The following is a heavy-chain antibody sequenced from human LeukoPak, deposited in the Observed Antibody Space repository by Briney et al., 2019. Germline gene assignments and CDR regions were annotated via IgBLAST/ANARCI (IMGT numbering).Heavy chain of an antibody. CDR2: IYYSGST. D-gene: IGHD3-22*01. J-gene: IGHJ4*02. Sequence: ETLSLTCTVXGGSISSYYWSWIRQPPGKGLEWIGYIYYSGSTNYNPSLKSRVTISVGTSKNQFSLKLSSVTAADTAVYYCARGYYYDSRTYYFDYWGQGTLVTVSS. V-gene: IGHV4-59*01. CDR1: GGSISSYY. CDR3: ARGYYYDSRTYYFDY.